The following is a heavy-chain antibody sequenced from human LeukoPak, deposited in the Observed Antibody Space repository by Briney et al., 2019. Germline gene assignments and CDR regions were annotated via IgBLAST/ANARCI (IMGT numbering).Heavy chain of an antibody. J-gene: IGHJ4*02. V-gene: IGHV3-30-3*01. CDR3: ARADTYYYGSGSSWDY. CDR1: GFTFSSYA. CDR2: ISYDGSNK. D-gene: IGHD3-10*01. Sequence: GGSLRLSCAASGFTFSSYAMHWVRQAPGKGLEWVAIISYDGSNKAYADSVKGRFIISRDNSKNTLYLQINSLTAEDTAVYYCARADTYYYGSGSSWDYWGQGTLVTVSS.